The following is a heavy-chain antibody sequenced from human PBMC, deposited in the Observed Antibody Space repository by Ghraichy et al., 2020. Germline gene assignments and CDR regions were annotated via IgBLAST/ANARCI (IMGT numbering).Heavy chain of an antibody. CDR2: VNPDGSGK. CDR3: VGGCY. CDR1: GFTFSTYW. V-gene: IGHV3-7*03. J-gene: IGHJ4*02. Sequence: GGSLRLSCAASGFTFSTYWMAWVRQAPGKGLEWVGNVNPDGSGKWYVDSVKGRFTISRDNAEKSLYLQMNSLRVEDTAVYYCVGGCYWGQGTLVTVSS.